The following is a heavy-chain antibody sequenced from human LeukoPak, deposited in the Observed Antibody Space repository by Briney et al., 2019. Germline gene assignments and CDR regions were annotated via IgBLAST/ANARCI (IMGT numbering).Heavy chain of an antibody. CDR1: GGSISSSSYY. CDR2: IYYSGST. Sequence: SETLSLTCTVSGGSISSSSYYWGWIRQPPGKGLEWIGSIYYSGSTYYNPSLKSRVTISVDTSKNQFSLKLSSVTAADTAVYYCARGRYYYDSSGPELFDYWGQGTLVTVSS. J-gene: IGHJ4*02. D-gene: IGHD3-22*01. CDR3: ARGRYYYDSSGPELFDY. V-gene: IGHV4-39*07.